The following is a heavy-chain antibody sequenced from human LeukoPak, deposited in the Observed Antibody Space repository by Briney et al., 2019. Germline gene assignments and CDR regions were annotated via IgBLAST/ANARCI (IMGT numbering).Heavy chain of an antibody. D-gene: IGHD1-26*01. CDR1: GFNFSTYA. CDR2: ISGSGDT. CDR3: ARVKGEGAHFDY. Sequence: PGGSLRLSCVASGFNFSTYAMSWVRQAPGKGLEWVSAISGSGDTYYADSVKGRFTISSDNSKNTLYLQMSSLRAEDTAVYYCARVKGEGAHFDYWGQGTLVTVSS. V-gene: IGHV3-23*01. J-gene: IGHJ4*02.